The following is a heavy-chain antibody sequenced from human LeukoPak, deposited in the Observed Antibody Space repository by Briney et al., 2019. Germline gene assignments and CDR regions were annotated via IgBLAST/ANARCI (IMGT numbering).Heavy chain of an antibody. D-gene: IGHD2-2*01. CDR1: GASISSYY. CDR2: IYISEST. Sequence: SETLSLTCTVSGASISSYYWSWIRQPAGKGLEWIGRIYISESTNYNPSLKSRVAMSVDTSKNQFSLKLRSVTAADTAVYYCAREGLSIVGVPAAMYAFDIWGQGTMVTVSS. J-gene: IGHJ3*02. CDR3: AREGLSIVGVPAAMYAFDI. V-gene: IGHV4-4*07.